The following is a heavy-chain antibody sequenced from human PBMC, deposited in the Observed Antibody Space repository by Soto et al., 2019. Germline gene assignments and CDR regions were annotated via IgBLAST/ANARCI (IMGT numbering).Heavy chain of an antibody. Sequence: SETLSLTCTVSGGSVSSGSYYWSWIRQPPGKGLEWIGYIYYSGSTNYNPSLKSRVTISVDTSKNQFSLKLSSVTAADTAVYYCARARKGSGSDYYYHYGMDVWGKGTTVTVSS. D-gene: IGHD3-3*01. J-gene: IGHJ6*04. CDR2: IYYSGST. V-gene: IGHV4-61*01. CDR1: GGSVSSGSYY. CDR3: ARARKGSGSDYYYHYGMDV.